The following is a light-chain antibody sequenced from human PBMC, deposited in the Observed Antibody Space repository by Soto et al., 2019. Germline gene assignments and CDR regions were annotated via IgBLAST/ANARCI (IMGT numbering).Light chain of an antibody. V-gene: IGLV2-23*01. J-gene: IGLJ1*01. CDR3: CSYAGSSTSYV. CDR1: SSDVGSYNL. CDR2: EGS. Sequence: QSALTQPASVSGSPGQSITISCTGTSSDVGSYNLVSWYQQHPGKATKLMIYEGSKRPSGVSNRLSGSKSGNTASLTITGFQVEDEADYYCCSYAGSSTSYVFGTGTKVTVL.